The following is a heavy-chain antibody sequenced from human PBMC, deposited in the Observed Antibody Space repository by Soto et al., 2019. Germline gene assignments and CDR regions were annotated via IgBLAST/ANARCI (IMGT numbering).Heavy chain of an antibody. CDR2: ISSSSSYI. V-gene: IGHV3-21*01. D-gene: IGHD3-10*01. CDR1: GFTFSSYS. Sequence: EVQLVESGGGLVKPGGSLRLSCAASGFTFSSYSMNWVRQAPGKGLEWVSSISSSSSYIYYADSVKGRFTISRDNAKNSLYLQMNSLRAEDTAVYYCARSPKTMVRGVIGVRSRGIDYWGQGTLVTVSS. CDR3: ARSPKTMVRGVIGVRSRGIDY. J-gene: IGHJ4*02.